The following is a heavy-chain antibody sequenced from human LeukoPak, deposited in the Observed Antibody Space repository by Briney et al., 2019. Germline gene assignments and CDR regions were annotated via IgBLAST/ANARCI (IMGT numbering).Heavy chain of an antibody. J-gene: IGHJ6*02. Sequence: KSGGSLRLSCAASGFTFSSYSMNWVRQAPGKGLEWVSCISSSGTYIYYADSVKGRFTVSRDNAKNSLYLQMNSLRAEDTAVYYCARVPFRTGLDVWGQGTTVTVSS. V-gene: IGHV3-21*04. CDR1: GFTFSSYS. CDR3: ARVPFRTGLDV. CDR2: ISSSGTYI.